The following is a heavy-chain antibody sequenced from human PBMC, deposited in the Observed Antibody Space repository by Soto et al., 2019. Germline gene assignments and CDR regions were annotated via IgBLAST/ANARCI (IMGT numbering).Heavy chain of an antibody. CDR1: GYSFTNYW. Sequence: GESLKISCKGSGYSFTNYWIGWVRQMPGKGLEWMGVIYPGDSDTRYSPSFQGQVTISADKSISTAYLQWSSLRASDTAMYYRAIGGDWYFFDIWAQGTMVTVSS. CDR2: IYPGDSDT. CDR3: AIGGDWYFFDI. J-gene: IGHJ3*02. V-gene: IGHV5-51*01. D-gene: IGHD2-21*02.